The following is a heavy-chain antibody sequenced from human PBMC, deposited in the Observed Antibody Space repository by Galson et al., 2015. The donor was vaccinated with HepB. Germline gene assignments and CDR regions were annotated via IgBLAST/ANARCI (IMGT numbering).Heavy chain of an antibody. D-gene: IGHD4-17*01. Sequence: SLILSCAASGFTFSSYAMSWVRQAPGKGLEWVSAISGSGGSTYYADSVKGRFTISRDNSKNTLYLQMNSLRAEDTAVYYCAKDLDYGDYGGDYWGQGTLVTVSS. V-gene: IGHV3-23*01. J-gene: IGHJ4*02. CDR2: ISGSGGST. CDR3: AKDLDYGDYGGDY. CDR1: GFTFSSYA.